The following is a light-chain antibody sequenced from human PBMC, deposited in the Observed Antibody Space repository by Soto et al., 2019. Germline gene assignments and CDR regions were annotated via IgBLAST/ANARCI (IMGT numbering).Light chain of an antibody. CDR3: SSYTGSSTI. CDR1: LNDIGSYKY. J-gene: IGLJ2*01. CDR2: DVS. V-gene: IGLV2-14*03. Sequence: QSALTQPASASGSPGQSITISCTGTLNDIGSYKYVSWYQQHPGRAPQLIIYDVSYRPSGVSDRFSGSKSGNTASLTISGLRAEDEADYYCSSYTGSSTIFGGGTKLTVL.